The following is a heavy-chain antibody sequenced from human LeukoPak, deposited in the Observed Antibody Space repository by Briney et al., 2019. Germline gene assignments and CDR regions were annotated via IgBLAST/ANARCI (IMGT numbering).Heavy chain of an antibody. Sequence: GGSLRLSCAASGLTFPRYAFAWVRQAPGRGLQWVSGISGSGRDTFYSDSVKGCFTISRDNSKNTHYLQMSSLTAEDTAVYYCAKWGDFWTGLNNWYFELWGRGTLVTVSS. CDR1: GLTFPRYA. V-gene: IGHV3-23*01. J-gene: IGHJ2*01. CDR2: ISGSGRDT. CDR3: AKWGDFWTGLNNWYFEL. D-gene: IGHD3/OR15-3a*01.